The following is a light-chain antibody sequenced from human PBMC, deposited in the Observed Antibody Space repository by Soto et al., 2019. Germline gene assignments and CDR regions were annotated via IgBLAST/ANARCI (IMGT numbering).Light chain of an antibody. J-gene: IGLJ2*01. CDR2: RDT. CDR3: QVWDSSTVV. CDR1: NIGSKN. V-gene: IGLV3-9*01. Sequence: SYELTQPLSVSVALGQTARITCGGNNIGSKNGHWYQQKPGQAPVLVIYRDTNRPSGIPERFSGSNSGNAATLTISRAQAGDEADFYCQVWDSSTVVFGGGTKVAVL.